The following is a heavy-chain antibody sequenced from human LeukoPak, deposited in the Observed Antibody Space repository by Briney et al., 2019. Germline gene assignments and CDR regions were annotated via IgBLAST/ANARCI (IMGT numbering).Heavy chain of an antibody. CDR3: ARLPPVPAANYYSYVDF. J-gene: IGHJ6*03. CDR2: INQSVGT. D-gene: IGHD2-2*01. CDR1: GGSFSDYY. V-gene: IGHV4-34*01. Sequence: KTSETLSVTCVVSGGSFSDYYWTWIRQSPGKGLEWIGEINQSVGTKYNPSLKSRVTISIDTSKNHFSLTLSSVTAADTAVYYCARLPPVPAANYYSYVDFWGKGTTVTVSS.